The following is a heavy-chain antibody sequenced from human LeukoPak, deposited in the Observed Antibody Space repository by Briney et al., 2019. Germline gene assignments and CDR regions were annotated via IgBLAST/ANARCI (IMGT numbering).Heavy chain of an antibody. CDR3: ARSGDFWSGYRDYYFDY. J-gene: IGHJ4*02. D-gene: IGHD3-3*01. Sequence: VGSLRLSCAASGFTFDDYGMSWVRQAPGKGLEWVSGINWNGGSTGYADSVKGRFTISRDNAKNSLYLQMNSLRAEDTALYYCARSGDFWSGYRDYYFDYWGQGTLVTVSS. CDR1: GFTFDDYG. CDR2: INWNGGST. V-gene: IGHV3-20*04.